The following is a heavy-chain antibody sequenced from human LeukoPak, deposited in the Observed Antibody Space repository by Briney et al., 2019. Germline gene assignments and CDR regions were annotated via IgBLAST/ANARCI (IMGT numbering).Heavy chain of an antibody. J-gene: IGHJ4*02. D-gene: IGHD2-15*01. CDR1: GFTFSSYW. CDR3: ARANIVVVVDKPYYFDY. Sequence: GGSLRLSCAASGFTFSSYWMSWVRQAPGKGLEWVANIKQDGSEKYYVDSVKGRFTISRDNAKNSLYLQMNSLRAEDTAVYYCARANIVVVVDKPYYFDYWGQGTLVTVSP. V-gene: IGHV3-7*01. CDR2: IKQDGSEK.